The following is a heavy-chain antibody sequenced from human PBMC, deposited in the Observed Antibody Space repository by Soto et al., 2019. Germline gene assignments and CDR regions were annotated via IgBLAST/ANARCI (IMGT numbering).Heavy chain of an antibody. D-gene: IGHD3-10*01. Sequence: QVQLQESGPGLVKPSQTLSLTCTVSGGSICSGDYYWSWIRQPPGKGLEWIGYIYYSGITYFNPSLKSRVTISVDTSKNQRSLKLSSVTAADTAVYYCVRVGGFGEGDLWGRGSLVTVSS. CDR1: GGSICSGDYY. V-gene: IGHV4-30-4*01. CDR2: IYYSGIT. J-gene: IGHJ2*01. CDR3: VRVGGFGEGDL.